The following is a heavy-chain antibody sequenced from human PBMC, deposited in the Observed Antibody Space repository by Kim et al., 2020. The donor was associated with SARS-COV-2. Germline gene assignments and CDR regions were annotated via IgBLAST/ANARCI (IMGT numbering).Heavy chain of an antibody. V-gene: IGHV3-23*01. D-gene: IGHD1-20*01. CDR1: GFAFSSYA. J-gene: IGHJ4*02. CDR2: ISGSDGST. CDR3: AKLESPGYKSTRGAFDY. Sequence: GGSLRLSCAASGFAFSSYAMTWVRQAPGKGLAWVSTISGSDGSTYYADSVKGRFTISRDNSKNTLYLQMNSLRAEDTAVYYCAKLESPGYKSTRGAFDYWGQGTLVTVSS.